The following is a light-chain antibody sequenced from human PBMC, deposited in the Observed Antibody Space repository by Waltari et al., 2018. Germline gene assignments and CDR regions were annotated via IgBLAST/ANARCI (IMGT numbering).Light chain of an antibody. V-gene: IGLV2-23*01. Sequence: QPALTQPASVSGSPGQSITISCTGPSSDVGNYNLVSWYQQQPGKAPKLMIYEGNKRPSGVSNRFSGAKSGNMASLTISGLQAEDEADYYCCSYAGSSAPRVFGGGTKLTVL. CDR1: SSDVGNYNL. CDR2: EGN. CDR3: CSYAGSSAPRV. J-gene: IGLJ3*02.